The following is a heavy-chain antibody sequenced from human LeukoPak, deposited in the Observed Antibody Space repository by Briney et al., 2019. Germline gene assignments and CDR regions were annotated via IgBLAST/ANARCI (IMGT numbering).Heavy chain of an antibody. V-gene: IGHV3-33*01. J-gene: IGHJ3*02. Sequence: PGRSLRLSCAASGFTFSSYAMHWVRQAPGKGLEGVAAIWYDGSNEYYVDSVTGRFTISRDNSKNTLFLQMNSLRAEDTAVYYCAREADCSGGTCYRGAFDIWGQGTMVTVSS. CDR1: GFTFSSYA. CDR3: AREADCSGGTCYRGAFDI. D-gene: IGHD2-15*01. CDR2: IWYDGSNE.